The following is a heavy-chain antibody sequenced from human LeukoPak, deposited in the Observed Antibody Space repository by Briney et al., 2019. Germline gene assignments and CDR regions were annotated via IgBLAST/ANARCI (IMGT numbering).Heavy chain of an antibody. J-gene: IGHJ4*02. V-gene: IGHV3-30*04. D-gene: IGHD6-6*01. Sequence: PGRSLRLSCAASGFTFSSYAMHWVRQAPGKGLEWVAVISYDGSNKYYADSVKGRFTISRDNSKNTLYLQMNSLRAEDTAVYYCARAIEYSSPILDYWGQGTLVTVSS. CDR3: ARAIEYSSPILDY. CDR2: ISYDGSNK. CDR1: GFTFSSYA.